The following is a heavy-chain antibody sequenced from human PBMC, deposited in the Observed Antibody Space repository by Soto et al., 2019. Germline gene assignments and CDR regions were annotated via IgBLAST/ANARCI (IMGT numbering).Heavy chain of an antibody. CDR2: IYYSGST. D-gene: IGHD2-2*02. CDR3: ARSPAAIWYFDY. Sequence: SETLSLTCTVSGSSVSSGSYYWSWIRQPPGKGLEWIGYIYYSGSTNYNPSLKSRVTISVDTSKNQFSLKLSSVTAADTAVYYCARSPAAIWYFDYWGQGTLVTVSS. V-gene: IGHV4-61*01. CDR1: GSSVSSGSYY. J-gene: IGHJ4*02.